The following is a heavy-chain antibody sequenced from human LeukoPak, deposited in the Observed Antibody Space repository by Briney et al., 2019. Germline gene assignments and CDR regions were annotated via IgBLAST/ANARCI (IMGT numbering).Heavy chain of an antibody. CDR2: INQDRTEK. Sequence: GGSLRLSCAASGFTFSNYWMTWVRQAPGKGLEWVANINQDRTEKYYVDSVKGRFTISRDNAKNSLYLQMNSLRAEDTAVYYCARVGSNYYYYYMDVWGRGTTVTVSS. J-gene: IGHJ6*03. CDR3: ARVGSNYYYYYMDV. V-gene: IGHV3-7*01. D-gene: IGHD3-16*01. CDR1: GFTFSNYW.